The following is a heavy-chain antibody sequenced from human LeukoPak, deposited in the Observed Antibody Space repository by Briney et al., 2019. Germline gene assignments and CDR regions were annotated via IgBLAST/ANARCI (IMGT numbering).Heavy chain of an antibody. CDR2: INHSGST. CDR1: GGSFSGYY. J-gene: IGHJ4*02. V-gene: IGHV4-34*01. Sequence: SETLSLTCAVYGGSFSGYYWSWIRQPPGKGLEWIGEINHSGSTNYNPSLKSRVTISVDTSKNQFSLKLSSVTAADTAVYYCASGGLDIVVVPAAIKPYYFDYWGQGTLVTVSS. D-gene: IGHD2-2*03. CDR3: ASGGLDIVVVPAAIKPYYFDY.